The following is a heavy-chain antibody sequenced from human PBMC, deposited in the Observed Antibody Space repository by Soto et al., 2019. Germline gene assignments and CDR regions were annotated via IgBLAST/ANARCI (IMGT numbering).Heavy chain of an antibody. CDR3: ARGGAYYGSGSYYNIRWFDP. V-gene: IGHV6-1*01. CDR1: GDSVSSNSAA. CDR2: TYYRSKWYN. J-gene: IGHJ5*02. D-gene: IGHD3-10*01. Sequence: PSQTLSLTCAISGDSVSSNSAAWNWIRQSPSRGLEWLGRTYYRSKWYNDYAVSVKSRITINPDTSKNQFSLQLNSVTPEDTAVYYCARGGAYYGSGSYYNIRWFDPWGQGTLVTVSS.